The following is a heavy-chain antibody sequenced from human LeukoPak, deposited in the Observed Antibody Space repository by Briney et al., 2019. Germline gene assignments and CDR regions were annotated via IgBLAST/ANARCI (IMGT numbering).Heavy chain of an antibody. Sequence: SETLSPTCTVSGGSISSGSYYWSWIRQPAGKGLEWIGRIYTSGSTNYNPSLKSRVTISVDTSKNQFSLKLSSVTAADTAVYYCAREEYSSSTDYWGQGTLVTVSS. CDR1: GGSISSGSYY. CDR2: IYTSGST. CDR3: AREEYSSSTDY. D-gene: IGHD6-13*01. V-gene: IGHV4-61*02. J-gene: IGHJ4*02.